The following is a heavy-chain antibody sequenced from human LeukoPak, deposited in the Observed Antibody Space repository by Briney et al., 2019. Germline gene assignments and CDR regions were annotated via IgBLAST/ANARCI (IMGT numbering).Heavy chain of an antibody. CDR3: ARARDYSNYLDY. Sequence: SETLSLTCAVYGGSLSGFYWSWIRQSPGKGLEWIGEINQSGSTNYNPSLKSRVTISVDTSKNQFSLKLSSVTAADTAVYYCARARDYSNYLDYWGQGTLVTVSS. V-gene: IGHV4-34*01. J-gene: IGHJ4*02. CDR2: INQSGST. D-gene: IGHD4-11*01. CDR1: GGSLSGFY.